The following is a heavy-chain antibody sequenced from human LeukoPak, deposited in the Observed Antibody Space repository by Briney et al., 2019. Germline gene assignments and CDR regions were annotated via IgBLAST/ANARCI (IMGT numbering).Heavy chain of an antibody. CDR3: ARSRLGYCSSTSCYLFDP. CDR1: GGTFSSYA. V-gene: IGHV1-69*05. Sequence: SVKVSCKASGGTFSSYAISWVRQAPGQGLEWMGRIIPIFGTANYAQKFQGRVTITTDESTSTAYMELSSLRSEDTAVYYCARSRLGYCSSTSCYLFDPWGQGTLVTVSS. J-gene: IGHJ5*02. D-gene: IGHD2-2*01. CDR2: IIPIFGTA.